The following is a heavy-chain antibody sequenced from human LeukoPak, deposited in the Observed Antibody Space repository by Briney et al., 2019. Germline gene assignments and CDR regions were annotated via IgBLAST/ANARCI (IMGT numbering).Heavy chain of an antibody. V-gene: IGHV3-48*04. CDR3: ARADVVNSSGYYSYYYGMDV. Sequence: GGSLRLSCAASGFTFSSYSMNWVRQAPGKGLEWVAYISGSGTIIFYADSVKGRFTVSRDNARNSVYLQMNSLRGEDTAVYYCARADVVNSSGYYSYYYGMDVWGQGTTVTVSS. J-gene: IGHJ6*02. CDR2: ISGSGTII. CDR1: GFTFSSYS. D-gene: IGHD3-22*01.